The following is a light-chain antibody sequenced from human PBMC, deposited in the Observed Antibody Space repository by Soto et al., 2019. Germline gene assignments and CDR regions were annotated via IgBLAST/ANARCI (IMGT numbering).Light chain of an antibody. CDR2: DAS. V-gene: IGKV1-13*02. Sequence: AIQLTQSPSSLSASVADRVTITCQASQGISNALAWYQQKPGKAPKLLIYDASNLESGVPSRFSGSGSGTDFTLTISSLQPEDFATYYCQQFNSYPITFGQGTRLEIK. CDR1: QGISNA. CDR3: QQFNSYPIT. J-gene: IGKJ5*01.